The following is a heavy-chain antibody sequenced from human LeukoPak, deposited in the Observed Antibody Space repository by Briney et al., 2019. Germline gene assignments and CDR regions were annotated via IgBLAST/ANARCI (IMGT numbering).Heavy chain of an antibody. CDR3: AKDPPTVMANAFHI. D-gene: IGHD5-18*01. V-gene: IGHV3-23*01. CDR1: GFTFSSHG. J-gene: IGHJ3*02. Sequence: GESLRLSCAASGFTFSSHGMSWVRQAPGKGPEWVSSISGSGGTTYYADSVKGRFTISRDNSKNTLYLQMNSLRADDTAVYSCAKDPPTVMANAFHIWGQGTMVTVS. CDR2: ISGSGGTT.